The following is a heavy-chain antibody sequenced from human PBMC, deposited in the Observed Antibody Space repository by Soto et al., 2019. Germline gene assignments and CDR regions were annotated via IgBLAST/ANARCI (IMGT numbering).Heavy chain of an antibody. CDR2: VSSTGSS. CDR3: ARGVPAAGTDWFDP. J-gene: IGHJ5*02. D-gene: IGHD6-13*01. Sequence: SETLSLTCTVSGDSISNYYWSWIRQSAEKRLEWIGRVSSTGSSYYNPSLKSRVTISVDTSKNQVSLNLTSVTAADTAVYYCARGVPAAGTDWFDPWGQGTLVTVSS. V-gene: IGHV4-4*07. CDR1: GDSISNYY.